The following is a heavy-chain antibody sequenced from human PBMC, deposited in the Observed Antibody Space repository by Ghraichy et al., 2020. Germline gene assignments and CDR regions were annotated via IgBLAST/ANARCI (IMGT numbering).Heavy chain of an antibody. CDR1: GGAISSSAYS. D-gene: IGHD1-7*01. CDR2: VYYDGST. CDR3: ARALNYVGFDY. J-gene: IGHJ4*01. V-gene: IGHV4-30-2*01. Sequence: SETLSLTCAVSGGAISSSAYSWTWVRQPPEKGLEWIAYVYYDGSTYYNPSLKSRVTISLDNSKNQFSLELTSVTAADTAVYYCARALNYVGFDYLGQEPLSPSLQ.